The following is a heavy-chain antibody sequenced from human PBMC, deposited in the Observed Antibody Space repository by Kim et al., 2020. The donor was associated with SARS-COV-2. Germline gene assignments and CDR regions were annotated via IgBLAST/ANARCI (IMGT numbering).Heavy chain of an antibody. D-gene: IGHD3-9*01. V-gene: IGHV3-21*01. CDR1: GFTFSSYS. CDR3: ARGALIDYDILTGYYVSPYFDY. CDR2: ISSSSSYI. Sequence: GGSLRLSCAASGFTFSSYSMNWVRQAPGKGLEWVSSISSSSSYIYYADSVKGRFTISRDNAKNSLYLQMNSLRAEDTAVYYCARGALIDYDILTGYYVSPYFDYWGPGTLVTVSS. J-gene: IGHJ4*02.